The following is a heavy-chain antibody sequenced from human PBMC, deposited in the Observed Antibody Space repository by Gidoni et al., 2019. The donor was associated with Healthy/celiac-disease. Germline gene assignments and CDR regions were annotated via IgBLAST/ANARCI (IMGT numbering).Heavy chain of an antibody. V-gene: IGHV4-39*01. CDR2: IYYSGST. D-gene: IGHD5-12*01. J-gene: IGHJ4*02. CDR3: ARGSGMATIWLDY. Sequence: KGLEWIGSIYYSGSTYYNPSLKSRVTISVDTSKNQFSLKLSSVTAADTAVYYCARGSGMATIWLDYWGQGTLVTVSS.